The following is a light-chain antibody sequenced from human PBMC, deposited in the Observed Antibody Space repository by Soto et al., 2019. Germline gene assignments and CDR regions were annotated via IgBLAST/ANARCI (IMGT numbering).Light chain of an antibody. V-gene: IGKV3-20*01. CDR3: QQYGSLPWT. Sequence: EIVLTQSPGTLSLSPGERVTLSCRTSQSVSSSYLAWYQQKPGQAPRLLIYGTSSRATAIPDRFSGSGSGTDFTLTISGLEPEDFAVYHCQQYGSLPWTFGQGTKVEIK. CDR1: QSVSSSY. CDR2: GTS. J-gene: IGKJ1*01.